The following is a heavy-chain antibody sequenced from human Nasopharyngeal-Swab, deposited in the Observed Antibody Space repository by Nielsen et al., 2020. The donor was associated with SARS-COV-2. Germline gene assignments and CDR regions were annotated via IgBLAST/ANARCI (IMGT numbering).Heavy chain of an antibody. V-gene: IGHV3-64D*06. D-gene: IGHD2-15*01. Sequence: GESLEISCSASGFNFSSYNMHWVRQAPGKGLEHVSAISSNGGSTYYADSVKGRFTISRDNSKNTLNLQMSSLRAEDTAVYYCVKDRGAHSVVVVAASWGQGTLVTVSS. CDR3: VKDRGAHSVVVVAAS. J-gene: IGHJ4*02. CDR1: GFNFSSYN. CDR2: ISSNGGST.